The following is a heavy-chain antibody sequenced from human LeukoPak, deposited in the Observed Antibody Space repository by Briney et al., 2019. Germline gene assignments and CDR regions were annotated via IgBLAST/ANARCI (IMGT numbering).Heavy chain of an antibody. CDR2: INPNSGGT. CDR1: GYTFTSYG. CDR3: ARGTPGSYLGY. J-gene: IGHJ4*02. Sequence: ASVKFSCKASGYTFTSYGISWVRQAPGQGLEWMGWINPNSGGTNYAQKFKGWVTLTRDTSINTTYMELSRLASDVTAVYFCARGTPGSYLGYWGQGTLVTVSS. D-gene: IGHD3-16*02. V-gene: IGHV1-2*04.